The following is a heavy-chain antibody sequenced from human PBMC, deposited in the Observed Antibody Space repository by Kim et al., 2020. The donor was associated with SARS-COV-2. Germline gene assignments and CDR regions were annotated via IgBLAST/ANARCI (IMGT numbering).Heavy chain of an antibody. V-gene: IGHV3-23*01. CDR3: ATVYSSSFISALDYYYGMDV. Sequence: RFTISRDNSKNTLYLQMNSLRAEDTAVYYCATVYSSSFISALDYYYGMDVWGQGTTVTVSS. J-gene: IGHJ6*02. D-gene: IGHD6-6*01.